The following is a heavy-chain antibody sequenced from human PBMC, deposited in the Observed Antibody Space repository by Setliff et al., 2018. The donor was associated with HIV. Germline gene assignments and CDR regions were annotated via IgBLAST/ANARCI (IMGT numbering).Heavy chain of an antibody. V-gene: IGHV3-11*06. Sequence: PGGSLRLSCAASGFTFSDHYMNWVRQAPGKGLEWVSYISKSGDYSNYADSVRGRFTISRDNAKNSLYLQMNSLRAEDTAVYYCARGTVGATFHFWSGRLADWGQGSLVTVSS. CDR2: ISKSGDYS. CDR3: ARGTVGATFHFWSGRLAD. J-gene: IGHJ4*02. D-gene: IGHD3-3*02. CDR1: GFTFSDHY.